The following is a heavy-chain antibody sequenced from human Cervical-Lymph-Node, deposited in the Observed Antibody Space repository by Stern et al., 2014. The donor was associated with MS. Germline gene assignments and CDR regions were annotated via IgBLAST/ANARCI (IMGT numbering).Heavy chain of an antibody. Sequence: VQLGQSGAEVKKPGASVKVSCKVSGYTLSEISMHWVRQAPGKGLEGMGGFDPEHGETRYAQKFQGRVTMAEDRSTDTAYMELSSLRSEDTAVYYCATHRGRVTYYYGMDVWGQGTTVTVSS. J-gene: IGHJ6*02. D-gene: IGHD2-21*02. V-gene: IGHV1-24*01. CDR1: GYTLSEIS. CDR3: ATHRGRVTYYYGMDV. CDR2: FDPEHGET.